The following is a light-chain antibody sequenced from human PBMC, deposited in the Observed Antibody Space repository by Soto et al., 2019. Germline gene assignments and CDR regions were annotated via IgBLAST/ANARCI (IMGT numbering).Light chain of an antibody. V-gene: IGKV1-33*01. CDR1: QDISNY. CDR2: DAS. Sequence: IQMTQSPSSLSASVGDRVTITCQASQDISNYLNWYQQKPGKAPKLLIYDASNLETGVPSRFSGSGSGTDFTFTISSLQPEDIATYYCQQYDNLPPYTFGQWTKLEIK. CDR3: QQYDNLPPYT. J-gene: IGKJ2*01.